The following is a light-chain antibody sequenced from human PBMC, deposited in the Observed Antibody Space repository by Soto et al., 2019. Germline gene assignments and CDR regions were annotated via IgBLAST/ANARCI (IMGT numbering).Light chain of an antibody. Sequence: EVVLTQSPGTLSLSPGERTTLSCRASQSVSSSYLAWYQQKPGQAPRLLIYAASSRATGIPDRFSGSGSGTDFTLTISRLEPEAFAVYYCQQYGSSRWTFGQGTKVEIK. J-gene: IGKJ1*01. CDR2: AAS. CDR3: QQYGSSRWT. CDR1: QSVSSSY. V-gene: IGKV3-20*01.